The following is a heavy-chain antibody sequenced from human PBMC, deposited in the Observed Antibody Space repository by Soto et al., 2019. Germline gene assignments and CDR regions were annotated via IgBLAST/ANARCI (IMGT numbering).Heavy chain of an antibody. V-gene: IGHV3-74*03. CDR1: GFTFSNYW. Sequence: EVQLVESGGGLVQPGGSLRLSCAASGFTFSNYWMYWVRQAPGKGLVWVSRVNNDGTDTTHADSVKGRFTISRDNAENTLYRQMNSLRAEDKAVYYCARGGLQHALDVWGQGSTVTVSS. D-gene: IGHD6-13*01. CDR2: VNNDGTDT. CDR3: ARGGLQHALDV. J-gene: IGHJ6*02.